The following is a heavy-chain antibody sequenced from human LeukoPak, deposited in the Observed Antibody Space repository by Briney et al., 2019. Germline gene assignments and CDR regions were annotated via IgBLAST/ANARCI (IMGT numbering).Heavy chain of an antibody. CDR1: GGSISGSSYY. D-gene: IGHD2-2*01. V-gene: IGHV4-39*07. CDR2: IYYSGNT. Sequence: MPSETLSLTCTVSGGSISGSSYYWGWIRQPPGKGLEWIGSIYYSGNTYYNPSLKSRVTMSVDKSKNQFSLKLCSVTAADTAVYYCARVTLIVVVAWFDPWGQGTLVTVSS. J-gene: IGHJ5*02. CDR3: ARVTLIVVVAWFDP.